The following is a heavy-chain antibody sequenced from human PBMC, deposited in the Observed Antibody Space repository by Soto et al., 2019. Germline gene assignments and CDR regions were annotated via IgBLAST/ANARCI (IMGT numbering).Heavy chain of an antibody. CDR3: VREFSGTYFYGLDV. D-gene: IGHD2-15*01. CDR2: IYYSGST. J-gene: IGHJ6*02. V-gene: IGHV4-61*08. CDR1: GGSVSSSGYY. Sequence: SETLSITCTVSGGSVSSSGYYWSWIRQPPGKGLEWIGYIYYSGSTKYNPSLKSRVTISVDTSKNQFSLRLSSVTPADTAVYYCVREFSGTYFYGLDVWGQGTTVTVSS.